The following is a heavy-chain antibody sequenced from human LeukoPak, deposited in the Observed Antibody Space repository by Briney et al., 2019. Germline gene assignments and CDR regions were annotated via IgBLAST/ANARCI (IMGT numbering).Heavy chain of an antibody. CDR2: VSSSGTTI. CDR1: GFTFSTYS. D-gene: IGHD1-26*01. Sequence: GGSLRLSCAASGFTFSTYSMSWVRQAPGKGLGWISYVSSSGTTIYSADSVKGRFTISRDNAKNSLYLQMNSLRAEDTAVYYCARGAASGTSRFDYWGQGTLVTVSS. CDR3: ARGAASGTSRFDY. V-gene: IGHV3-48*01. J-gene: IGHJ4*02.